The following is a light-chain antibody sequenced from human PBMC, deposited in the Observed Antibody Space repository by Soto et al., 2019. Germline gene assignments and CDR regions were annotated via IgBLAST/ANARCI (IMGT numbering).Light chain of an antibody. V-gene: IGLV1-44*01. J-gene: IGLJ3*02. Sequence: QPVLTQPPSASGTPGQRVAISCSGSSANIGINTVNWYQQVPGTAPKLLIHSNNQRPSGVPDRFSGSKSGTSASLAISGLQSEDEADYYCAAWDDNLNAWVFGGGTKLTVL. CDR3: AAWDDNLNAWV. CDR2: SNN. CDR1: SANIGINT.